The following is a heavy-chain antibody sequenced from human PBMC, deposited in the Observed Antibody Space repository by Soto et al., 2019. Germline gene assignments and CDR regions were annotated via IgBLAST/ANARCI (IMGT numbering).Heavy chain of an antibody. Sequence: PGVSLRLSCAASGFTFSSYIMNWVRQAPGKGLEWVSSISSSSSYIYYADSVKGRFTISRDNAKNSLYLQMNSLRAEDTAVYYCARDGEGYSYGTDYWGQGTLVTVSS. V-gene: IGHV3-21*01. CDR1: GFTFSSYI. D-gene: IGHD5-18*01. CDR3: ARDGEGYSYGTDY. J-gene: IGHJ4*02. CDR2: ISSSSSYI.